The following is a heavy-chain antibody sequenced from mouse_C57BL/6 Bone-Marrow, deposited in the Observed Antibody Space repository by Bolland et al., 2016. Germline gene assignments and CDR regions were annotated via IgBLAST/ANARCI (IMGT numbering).Heavy chain of an antibody. Sequence: HATYYAESVKGRFTISRDDSKSSVYLQMNSLRAEDTGIYYCTTTTVVAGYSAMDYWGQG. J-gene: IGHJ4*01. CDR2: HAT. CDR3: TTTTVVAGYSAMDY. V-gene: IGHV6-6*01. D-gene: IGHD1-1*01.